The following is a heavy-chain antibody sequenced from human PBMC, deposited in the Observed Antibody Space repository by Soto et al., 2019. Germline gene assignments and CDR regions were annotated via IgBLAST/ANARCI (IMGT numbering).Heavy chain of an antibody. CDR2: IFSSGST. CDR3: ARQRRDFDY. CDR1: GGSISNYY. J-gene: IGHJ4*02. V-gene: IGHV4-59*08. Sequence: SETLSLTCTVSGGSISNYYWSWIRQPPGKGLQWIGYIFSSGSTNYNPSLKSRVTISVDTSKNQFSLNLSSVTAADTAVYYCARQRRDFDYWGQGTLVTVSS.